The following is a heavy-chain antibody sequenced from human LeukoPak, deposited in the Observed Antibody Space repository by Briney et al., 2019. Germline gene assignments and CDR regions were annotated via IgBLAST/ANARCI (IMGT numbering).Heavy chain of an antibody. V-gene: IGHV4-34*01. CDR1: GGSFSGYY. CDR3: ARGSVYYYDSSGFDY. Sequence: SETLSLTCAVYGGSFSGYYWSWIRQPPGKGLEWIGEINHSGSTNYNPSLKSRVTISVDTSKNQFSLKLSSVTAADTAVYYCARGSVYYYDSSGFDYWGQGTLVIVSS. J-gene: IGHJ4*02. D-gene: IGHD3-22*01. CDR2: INHSGST.